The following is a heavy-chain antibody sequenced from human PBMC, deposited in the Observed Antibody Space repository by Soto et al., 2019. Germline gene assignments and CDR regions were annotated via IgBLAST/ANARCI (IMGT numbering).Heavy chain of an antibody. CDR2: IYYSGST. D-gene: IGHD3-10*01. CDR1: GGSISGNSYY. Sequence: SETLSLTCTVSGGSISGNSYYWAWIRQPPGKGLEWIGNIYYSGSTYYNPSLKSRVTISVDTPKNQFSLKLSSVTAADTAVYYCARRPRVWLGEVGFDYYYGMDVWGQGTTVTVSS. J-gene: IGHJ6*02. V-gene: IGHV4-39*01. CDR3: ARRPRVWLGEVGFDYYYGMDV.